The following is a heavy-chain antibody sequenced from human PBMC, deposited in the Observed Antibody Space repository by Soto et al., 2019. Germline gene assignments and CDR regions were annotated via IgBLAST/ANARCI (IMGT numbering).Heavy chain of an antibody. Sequence: SETLSLTCTVSGGSISSYYWRCTRQPPGKGLEWIGYIYYRGSTNYNPSRKSRVSISPATSKNQFSLKLSSVTAADTAVYYCARGPSSNTYDPWGQGTLVTVSS. CDR2: IYYRGST. D-gene: IGHD4-4*01. J-gene: IGHJ5*02. CDR3: ARGPSSNTYDP. CDR1: GGSISSYY. V-gene: IGHV4-59*01.